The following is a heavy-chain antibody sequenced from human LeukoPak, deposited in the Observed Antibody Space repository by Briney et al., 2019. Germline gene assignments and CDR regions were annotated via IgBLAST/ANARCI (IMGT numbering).Heavy chain of an antibody. CDR1: GGSISSYY. Sequence: SETLSLTCTVSGGSISSYYWSWIRQSPGKGLEWIGHVSYTGITNNNPSLKSRGIISVDTSKNQFSLKLSSVTAADTAVYYCARGIAAAGTDFDYWGQGTLVTVSS. J-gene: IGHJ4*02. CDR2: VSYTGIT. D-gene: IGHD6-13*01. CDR3: ARGIAAAGTDFDY. V-gene: IGHV4-59*01.